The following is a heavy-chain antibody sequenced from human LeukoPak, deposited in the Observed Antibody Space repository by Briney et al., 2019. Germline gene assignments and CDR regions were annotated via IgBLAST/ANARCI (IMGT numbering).Heavy chain of an antibody. CDR2: ISGSSSYI. CDR1: EFTFSNYF. V-gene: IGHV3-21*01. CDR3: ASHYTY. J-gene: IGHJ4*02. D-gene: IGHD4-11*01. Sequence: GGSLRLSCAASEFTFSNYFMNWVRQAPGKGLEWVSAISGSSSYIYYADSVKGRFTISRDNSKNTLYLQMNSLRAEDTAVYYCASHYTYWGQGTLVTVSS.